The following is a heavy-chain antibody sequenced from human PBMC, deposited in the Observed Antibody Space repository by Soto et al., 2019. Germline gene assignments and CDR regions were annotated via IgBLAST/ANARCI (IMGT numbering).Heavy chain of an antibody. CDR3: TRDYYEGSGYYSVDY. V-gene: IGHV3-49*03. J-gene: IGHJ4*02. D-gene: IGHD3-22*01. CDR1: GFMFGDYV. Sequence: EVQLVESGGGLVQPGRSLRLSCTGSGFMFGDYVMSWFRQAPGKGLEWVGFMRRKAYGATTEYAASVKGRFTISRDDSKSIANLQMNSLTSEDTVFYYCTRDYYEGSGYYSVDYWGQGTLVTVSS. CDR2: MRRKAYGATT.